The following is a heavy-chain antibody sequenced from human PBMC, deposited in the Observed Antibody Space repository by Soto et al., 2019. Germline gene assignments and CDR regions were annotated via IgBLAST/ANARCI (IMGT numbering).Heavy chain of an antibody. V-gene: IGHV3-23*01. D-gene: IGHD3-10*01. CDR1: GFTFGSYA. CDR3: GKGGVEYYYYYMDY. Sequence: GGSLRLSCVVSGFTFGSYATSWVRQAPGKGLEWVSAISARGTRTYYADFVRGRFTVSRDNSNSTLYLEMNSLRVEDTAVYYCGKGGVEYYYYYMDYWGKGTTVTVSS. J-gene: IGHJ6*03. CDR2: ISARGTRT.